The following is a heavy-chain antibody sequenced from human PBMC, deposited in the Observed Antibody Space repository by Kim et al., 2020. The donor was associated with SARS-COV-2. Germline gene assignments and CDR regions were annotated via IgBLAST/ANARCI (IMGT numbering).Heavy chain of an antibody. V-gene: IGHV1-3*01. Sequence: ASVKVSCKASGYTFTSYAMHWVRQAPGQRLEWMGWINAGNGNTKYSQKFQGRVTITRDTSASTAYMELSSLRSEDTAVYYCARDRGYYGSGSYGTQLDYWGQGTLVTVSS. J-gene: IGHJ4*02. CDR2: INAGNGNT. D-gene: IGHD3-10*01. CDR3: ARDRGYYGSGSYGTQLDY. CDR1: GYTFTSYA.